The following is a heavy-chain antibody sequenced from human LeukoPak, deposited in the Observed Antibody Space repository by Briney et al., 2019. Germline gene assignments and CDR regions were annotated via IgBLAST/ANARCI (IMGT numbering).Heavy chain of an antibody. J-gene: IGHJ4*02. Sequence: GASVKVSCKASGYTFTRYYMHWVRQAPGQGLEWMGWINPNSGGTNYAQKFQGRVTVTRDTSISTAYMELSRLRSDDTAVYYCARDIVVVPAAIRRQYYFDYWGQGTLVTVSS. CDR3: ARDIVVVPAAIRRQYYFDY. CDR1: GYTFTRYY. CDR2: INPNSGGT. V-gene: IGHV1-2*02. D-gene: IGHD2-2*01.